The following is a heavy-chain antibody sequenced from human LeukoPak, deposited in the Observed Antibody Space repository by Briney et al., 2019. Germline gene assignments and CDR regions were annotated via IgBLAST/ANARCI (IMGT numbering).Heavy chain of an antibody. J-gene: IGHJ4*02. CDR1: GFTSDDYT. CDR2: ISWDGVST. Sequence: PGGSLRLSCAASGFTSDDYTMHWVRQAPGKGLEWVSLISWDGVSTHYADSVKGRFTISRDNNKNSLYLQMNGLRHEDTALYYCAKGRSGWYVLDYWGQGTLVTVSS. D-gene: IGHD6-19*01. CDR3: AKGRSGWYVLDY. V-gene: IGHV3-43*01.